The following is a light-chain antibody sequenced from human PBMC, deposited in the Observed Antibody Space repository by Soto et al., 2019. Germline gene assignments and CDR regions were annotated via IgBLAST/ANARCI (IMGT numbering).Light chain of an antibody. V-gene: IGKV3-15*01. CDR1: QSVSTN. Sequence: RVMTQSPATLSLSPGERATLSCRASQSVSTNVAWYQQKPGQAPRLLIYGASTRATDIPARFSGSGSGTDFYLTISSLQSEDFAVYYCQQYNNWPPWTFGQGTKVEVK. CDR3: QQYNNWPPWT. J-gene: IGKJ1*01. CDR2: GAS.